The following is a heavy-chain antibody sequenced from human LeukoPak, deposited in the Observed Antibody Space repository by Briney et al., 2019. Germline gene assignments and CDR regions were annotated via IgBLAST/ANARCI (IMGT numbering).Heavy chain of an antibody. CDR3: AREYYDFWSGYNYYYYYYMDV. J-gene: IGHJ6*03. CDR1: GFTFSSYG. D-gene: IGHD3-3*01. V-gene: IGHV3-33*01. Sequence: AGGSLRLSCAASGFTFSSYGMHWVRQAPGKGLEWVAVIWYDGSNKYYADSVKGRFTIPRDNSKNTLYLQMNSLRAEDTAVYYCAREYYDFWSGYNYYYYYYMDVWGKGTTVTVSS. CDR2: IWYDGSNK.